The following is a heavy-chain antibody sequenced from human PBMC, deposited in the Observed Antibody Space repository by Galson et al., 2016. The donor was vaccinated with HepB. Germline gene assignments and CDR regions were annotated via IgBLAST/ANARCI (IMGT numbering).Heavy chain of an antibody. CDR3: ARDEDAPSYTIDF. CDR2: IWYDGSNK. CDR1: GFTFSSYG. J-gene: IGHJ4*02. D-gene: IGHD2-2*01. V-gene: IGHV3-33*01. Sequence: SLRLSCAASGFTFSSYGMHWVRQAPGKGLEWVAVIWYDGSNKYYADSVKGRFTIARDNSENTLYLQMHSLRAEDTAVYYCARDEDAPSYTIDFWGQGTLVSVSS.